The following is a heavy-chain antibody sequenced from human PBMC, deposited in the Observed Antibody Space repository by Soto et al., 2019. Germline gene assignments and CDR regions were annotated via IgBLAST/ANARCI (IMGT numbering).Heavy chain of an antibody. CDR1: GFTFSSYA. CDR2: ISGSGGST. Sequence: LRLSCAASGFTFSSYAMSWVRQAPGKGLEWVSAISGSGGSTYYADSVKGRFTISRDNSKNTLYPQMNSLRAEDTAVYYCAKARGHGDAFDIWGQGTMVTVSS. CDR3: AKARGHGDAFDI. V-gene: IGHV3-23*01. J-gene: IGHJ3*02.